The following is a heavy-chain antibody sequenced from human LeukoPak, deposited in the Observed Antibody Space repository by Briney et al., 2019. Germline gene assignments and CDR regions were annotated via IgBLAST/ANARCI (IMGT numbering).Heavy chain of an antibody. CDR1: GFTFSSYG. D-gene: IGHD3-3*01. V-gene: IGHV3-30*02. CDR3: ASGITIFGVVIRDD. Sequence: PGGSLRLSCAASGFTFSSYGMRWVRQAPGKGLEWVAFIRYDGSNKYYADSVKGRFTIARDNSKNKLYMQMDRLRAEDLSVSYCASGITIFGVVIRDDWGQRSLVTVSS. CDR2: IRYDGSNK. J-gene: IGHJ4*02.